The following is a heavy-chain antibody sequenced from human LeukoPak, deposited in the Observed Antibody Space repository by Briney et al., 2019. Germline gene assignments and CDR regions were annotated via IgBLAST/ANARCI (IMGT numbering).Heavy chain of an antibody. CDR3: AKVGWTPPDY. CDR2: IGGSAGDT. CDR1: EFTFSSYA. D-gene: IGHD6-19*01. V-gene: IGHV3-23*01. Sequence: GGSLRLSCVASEFTFSSYAMNWVRQAPGKGLEWLSAIGGSAGDTFYADSVMGRFTISRDNSKNTLYLQMDSLRAEDTAVYYCAKVGWTPPDYWGQGTLVTVSS. J-gene: IGHJ4*02.